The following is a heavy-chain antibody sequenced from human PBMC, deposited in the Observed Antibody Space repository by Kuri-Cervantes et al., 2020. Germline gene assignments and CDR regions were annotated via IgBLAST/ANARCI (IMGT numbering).Heavy chain of an antibody. CDR3: ASLGPGYNSSWSY. CDR2: INWNGDIT. Sequence: GGSLRLSCAASGFTFDDYGMAWVRQVPGKGLEWISGINWNGDITGYADSVKGRFTISRDNAKKFLYLRMNSLRVEDTALYYCASLGPGYNSSWSYWGQGTLVTVSS. J-gene: IGHJ4*02. D-gene: IGHD6-19*01. CDR1: GFTFDDYG. V-gene: IGHV3-20*04.